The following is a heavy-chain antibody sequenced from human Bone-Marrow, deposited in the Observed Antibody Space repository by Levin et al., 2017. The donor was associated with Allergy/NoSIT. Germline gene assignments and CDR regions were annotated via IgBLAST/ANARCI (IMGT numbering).Heavy chain of an antibody. V-gene: IGHV1-69*13. CDR1: GGTFSSYA. CDR3: ARESLESGAYCGGDCYPSLYYFDY. Sequence: ASVKVSCKASGGTFSSYAISWVRQAPGQGLEWMGGIIPIFGTANYAQKFQGRVTITADESTSTAYMELSSLRSEDTAVYYCARESLESGAYCGGDCYPSLYYFDYWGQGTLVTVSS. CDR2: IIPIFGTA. D-gene: IGHD2-21*02. J-gene: IGHJ4*02.